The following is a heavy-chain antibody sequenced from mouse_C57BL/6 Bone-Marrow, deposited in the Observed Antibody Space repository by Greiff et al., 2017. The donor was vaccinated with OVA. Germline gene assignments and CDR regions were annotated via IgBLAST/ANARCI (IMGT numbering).Heavy chain of an antibody. CDR1: GYTFTDHT. Sequence: VQRVESDAELVKPGASVKISCKVSGYTFTDHTIHWMKQRPEQGLEWIGYIYPRDGSTKYNEKFKGKATLTADKSSSTAYMQLNSLTSEDSAVYFCARRIYYDYPCDYWGQGTTLTGSS. D-gene: IGHD2-4*01. CDR3: ARRIYYDYPCDY. V-gene: IGHV1-78*01. CDR2: IYPRDGST. J-gene: IGHJ2*01.